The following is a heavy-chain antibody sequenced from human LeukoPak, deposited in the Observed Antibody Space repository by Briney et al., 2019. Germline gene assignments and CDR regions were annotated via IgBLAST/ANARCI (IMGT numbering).Heavy chain of an antibody. Sequence: PGGSLRLSCAASGFTFSSYAMSWVRQAPGKGLEWVSVIYSGGSTYYADSVKGRFTISRDNSKNTLYLQMNSLRAEDTAVYYCARDPRRRYFDSVGGMDVWGQGTTVTVSS. CDR3: ARDPRRRYFDSVGGMDV. CDR1: GFTFSSYA. CDR2: IYSGGST. V-gene: IGHV3-66*01. D-gene: IGHD3-9*01. J-gene: IGHJ6*02.